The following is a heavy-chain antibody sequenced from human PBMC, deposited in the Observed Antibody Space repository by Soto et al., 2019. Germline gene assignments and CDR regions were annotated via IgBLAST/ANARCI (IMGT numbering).Heavy chain of an antibody. J-gene: IGHJ4*02. Sequence: QVQLVESGGGVVQPGRSLRLSCAASGFIFSSYGMHWVRQAPGKGLEWVASMWYDGSNKYYADSVKGRFTVSRDNSKNTLYLQMNSLRAEDTAVFYCARAHDYDSSGPKYWGQGTLVTVSS. D-gene: IGHD3-22*01. CDR1: GFIFSSYG. CDR2: MWYDGSNK. CDR3: ARAHDYDSSGPKY. V-gene: IGHV3-33*01.